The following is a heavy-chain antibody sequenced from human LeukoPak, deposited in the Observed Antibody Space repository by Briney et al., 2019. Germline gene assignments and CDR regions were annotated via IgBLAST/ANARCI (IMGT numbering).Heavy chain of an antibody. CDR3: AKDPNGDYIGTFDI. CDR1: GFTFSSHD. J-gene: IGHJ3*02. V-gene: IGHV3-48*04. D-gene: IGHD4-17*01. Sequence: GGSLRLSCAASGFTFSSHDMNWVRQAPGKGLEWVSFISSRSSTIYYADSVKGRFTISRDNAKNSLYLQMNSLRAEDTAVYYCAKDPNGDYIGTFDIWGQGTMVTVSS. CDR2: ISSRSSTI.